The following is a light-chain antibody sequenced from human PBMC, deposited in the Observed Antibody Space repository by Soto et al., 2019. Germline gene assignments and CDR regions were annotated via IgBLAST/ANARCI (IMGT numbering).Light chain of an antibody. Sequence: EIVLTQSPGTLSLSPGEKANLSCRASQSFRGLLAWYQQKPGQAPRLLIYDAYNRATGIPPRFSGSGSGTDFTLTISSLEPEDSAVYYCQQRSDWPPITFGQGTRLEIK. J-gene: IGKJ5*01. CDR3: QQRSDWPPIT. CDR2: DAY. CDR1: QSFRGL. V-gene: IGKV3-11*01.